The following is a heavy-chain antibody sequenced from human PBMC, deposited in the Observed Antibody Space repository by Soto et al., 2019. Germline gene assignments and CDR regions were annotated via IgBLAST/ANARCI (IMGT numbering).Heavy chain of an antibody. Sequence: GGSLRLSCAASGFTFSSYAMHWVRQAPGKGLEWVAVISYDGSNKYYADSVKGRFTISRDNSKNTLYLQMNSLRAENTAVYYCASSLTTYGPFDYWGQGTLVTVSS. D-gene: IGHD1-1*01. CDR2: ISYDGSNK. J-gene: IGHJ4*02. CDR3: ASSLTTYGPFDY. V-gene: IGHV3-30-3*01. CDR1: GFTFSSYA.